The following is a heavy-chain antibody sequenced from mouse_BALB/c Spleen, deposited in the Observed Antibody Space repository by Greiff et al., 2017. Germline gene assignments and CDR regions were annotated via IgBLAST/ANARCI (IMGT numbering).Heavy chain of an antibody. CDR2: IDPANGNT. D-gene: IGHD2-3*01. J-gene: IGHJ4*01. Sequence: DVQLQESGAELVKPGASVKLSCTASGFNIKDTYMHWVKQRPEQGLEWIGRIDPANGNTKYDPKFQGKATITADTSSNTAYLQLSSLTSEDTAVYYCARWLLYAMDYWGQGTSVTVSS. CDR3: ARWLLYAMDY. V-gene: IGHV14-3*02. CDR1: GFNIKDTY.